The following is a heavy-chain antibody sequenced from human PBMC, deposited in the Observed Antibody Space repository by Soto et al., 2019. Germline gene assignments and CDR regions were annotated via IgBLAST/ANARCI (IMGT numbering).Heavy chain of an antibody. CDR2: IYYSGST. D-gene: IGHD3-10*01. V-gene: IGHV4-59*01. J-gene: IGHJ5*02. CDR3: ARGGDGSLNWFDP. CDR1: GGSISSYY. Sequence: SETLSLTCTVSGGSISSYYWSWIRQPPGKGLEWIGYIYYSGSTNYNPSLKSRVTISVDTSKNQFSLKLSSVTAADTAVYYCARGGDGSLNWFDPWGQGTLVTVSS.